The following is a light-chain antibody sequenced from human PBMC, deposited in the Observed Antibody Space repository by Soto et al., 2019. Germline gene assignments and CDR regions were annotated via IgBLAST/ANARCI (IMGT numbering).Light chain of an antibody. Sequence: DIQVTQSPSSLSASVGDRVTITCRASQGISNYLAWYQQKPGKVPKLLIYAASTLQSGVPSRFSGSGSGTDFTLTISSLQPEDVATYYCQKYNSAPLFGQGTKVEIK. J-gene: IGKJ1*01. CDR1: QGISNY. CDR2: AAS. V-gene: IGKV1-27*01. CDR3: QKYNSAPL.